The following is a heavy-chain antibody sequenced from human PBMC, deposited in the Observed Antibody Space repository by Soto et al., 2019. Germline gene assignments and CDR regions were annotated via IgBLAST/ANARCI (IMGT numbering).Heavy chain of an antibody. Sequence: QITLKESGPTLVNPTQTLTLTCTFSGFSFSTSGVGVGWIRQPPGKALEWLALIYWNEERRYSPSLKGRLSITKDTSKNQVVLAMTNMDPMDTATYYCARSIGTTGTTLYFDYWGRGTLVTVSS. D-gene: IGHD1-1*01. V-gene: IGHV2-5*01. CDR3: ARSIGTTGTTLYFDY. J-gene: IGHJ4*02. CDR2: IYWNEER. CDR1: GFSFSTSGVG.